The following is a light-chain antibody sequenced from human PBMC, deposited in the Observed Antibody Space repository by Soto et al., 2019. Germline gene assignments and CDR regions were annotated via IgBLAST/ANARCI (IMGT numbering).Light chain of an antibody. J-gene: IGKJ5*01. CDR1: QSVSSN. CDR2: GAS. V-gene: IGKV3-15*01. Sequence: VLTPSPASLAVSPGDRATLSCRTSQSVSSNLAWYQQKHGQAPRLLIYGASTRATGIPARFSGSGSGTEFTLTISSLQSEDFAVYYCQQYDNWPPITFGQGTRLEI. CDR3: QQYDNWPPIT.